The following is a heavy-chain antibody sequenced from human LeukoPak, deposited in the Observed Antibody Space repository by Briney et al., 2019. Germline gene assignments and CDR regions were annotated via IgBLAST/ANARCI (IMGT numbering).Heavy chain of an antibody. D-gene: IGHD3-9*01. CDR3: ARGFDWLEYYFDY. V-gene: IGHV1-2*02. CDR2: INPDSGVT. J-gene: IGHJ4*02. CDR1: GYTFTGYY. Sequence: ASVKVSCKASGYTFTGYYIHWVRQAPGQGLEWMGWINPDSGVTNYAQKFQGRVTMTRDTSISTVYMELSRLRSDDTAVYHSARGFDWLEYYFDYWGQGTLVTVSS.